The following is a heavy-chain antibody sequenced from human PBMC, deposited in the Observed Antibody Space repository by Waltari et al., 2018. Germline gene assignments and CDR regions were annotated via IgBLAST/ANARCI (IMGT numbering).Heavy chain of an antibody. CDR3: ARGPRIAARRGYFQH. D-gene: IGHD6-6*01. J-gene: IGHJ1*01. CDR2: INHSGST. V-gene: IGHV4-34*01. CDR1: GGSFSGYY. Sequence: QVQLQQWGAGLLKPSETLSLPCAVYGGSFSGYYWSWIRQPPGKGLEWIGEINHSGSTNYNPSLKSRVTISVDTSKNQFSLKLSSVTAADTAVYYCARGPRIAARRGYFQHWGQGTLVTVSS.